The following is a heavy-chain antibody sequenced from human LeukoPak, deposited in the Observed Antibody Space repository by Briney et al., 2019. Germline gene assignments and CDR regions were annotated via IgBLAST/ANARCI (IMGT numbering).Heavy chain of an antibody. D-gene: IGHD2-8*01. CDR1: GGSVSNYY. CDR3: ARILSTNGAYWGNFYYYMDV. Sequence: PSETLSLTCTVSGGSVSNYYWTWIRQPPGKGLEWIGYISFSATTNYNPSLKSRVAISLDTSNNQFSLKLTSVTAADTAVYYCARILSTNGAYWGNFYYYMDVWGKGTTVTVSS. V-gene: IGHV4-59*02. J-gene: IGHJ6*03. CDR2: ISFSATT.